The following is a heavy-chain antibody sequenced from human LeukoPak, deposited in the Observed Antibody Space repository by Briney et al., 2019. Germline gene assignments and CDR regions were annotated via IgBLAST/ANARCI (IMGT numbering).Heavy chain of an antibody. J-gene: IGHJ6*04. D-gene: IGHD3-22*01. CDR3: AREIGYYFDNHSSRLRGRFDV. CDR1: GITVSTNY. Sequence: GGSLRLSCAASGITVSTNYMNWVRQGPGKGLEWVSVIYSTDKTNYADSVQGRFTISRDPSKNTVYLRMNSLRGEDTAVYYCAREIGYYFDNHSSRLRGRFDVWGTGTTVIVSS. V-gene: IGHV3-53*01. CDR2: IYSTDKT.